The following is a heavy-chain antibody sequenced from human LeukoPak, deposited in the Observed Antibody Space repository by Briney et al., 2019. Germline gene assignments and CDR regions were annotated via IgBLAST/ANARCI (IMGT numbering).Heavy chain of an antibody. D-gene: IGHD3-10*01. Sequence: SETLSLTCTVSGGSVSSGSYYWSWIRQPPGKELELIGYIYYSGSTNYNPSLKSRVAISVDTSKDQFSLKLSSVTAADTAVYYCATSKASGSYYNRGPGYYFDYWGQGTLVTVSS. CDR2: IYYSGST. V-gene: IGHV4-61*01. CDR3: ATSKASGSYYNRGPGYYFDY. CDR1: GGSVSSGSYY. J-gene: IGHJ4*02.